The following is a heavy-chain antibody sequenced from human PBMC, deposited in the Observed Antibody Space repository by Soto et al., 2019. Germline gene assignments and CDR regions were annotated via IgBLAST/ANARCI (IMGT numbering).Heavy chain of an antibody. CDR3: ARGPDTAMVIPFDY. J-gene: IGHJ4*02. Sequence: SETLSLTCAVYGGSFSGYYWSWIRQPPGKGLEWIGEINHSGSTNYNPSLKSRVTISVDTSKNQFSLKLSSVTAADTAVYYCARGPDTAMVIPFDYWGQGTLVTVSS. D-gene: IGHD5-18*01. CDR2: INHSGST. CDR1: GGSFSGYY. V-gene: IGHV4-34*01.